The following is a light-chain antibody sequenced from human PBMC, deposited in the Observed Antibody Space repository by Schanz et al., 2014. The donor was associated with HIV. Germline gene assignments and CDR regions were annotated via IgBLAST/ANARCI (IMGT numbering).Light chain of an antibody. CDR3: LQDYSYPLT. CDR2: AAS. V-gene: IGKV1-6*01. Sequence: IQMTQSPSTLSASVGDRVTITCRASQDIRARLAWYQQKPGKAPKVLIYAASNLQSGVPSRFSGSGSGTDFTLTISSLQPEDFATYFCLQDYSYPLTFGPGTTVDIK. J-gene: IGKJ3*01. CDR1: QDIRAR.